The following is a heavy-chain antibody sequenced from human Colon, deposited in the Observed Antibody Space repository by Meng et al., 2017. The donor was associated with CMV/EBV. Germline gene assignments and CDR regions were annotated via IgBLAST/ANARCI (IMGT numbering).Heavy chain of an antibody. Sequence: GESLKISCAASGFTFSSYAMSWVRQAPGKGLEWVSAISGSGGSTYYADSVKGRFTISRDNSKNTLYLQMKSLRAEDTAVYYCAKGTRRITMIVVVTTAFDIWGQGTMVTVSS. V-gene: IGHV3-23*01. CDR3: AKGTRRITMIVVVTTAFDI. CDR1: GFTFSSYA. J-gene: IGHJ3*02. CDR2: ISGSGGST. D-gene: IGHD3-22*01.